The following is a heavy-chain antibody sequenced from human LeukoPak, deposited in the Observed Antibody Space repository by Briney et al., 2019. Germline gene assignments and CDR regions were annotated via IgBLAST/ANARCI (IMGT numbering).Heavy chain of an antibody. Sequence: GGSLRLSCAASGFTFSNYGMHWVRQVPGKGLEWVAAIWFDGIRKYYADSVKGRLTISRDNSKNTLYLQMNSLKASDTAMYYCARPESAGVPAAINYWGQGTLVTVSS. D-gene: IGHD2-2*01. J-gene: IGHJ4*02. CDR1: GFTFSNYG. V-gene: IGHV3-33*01. CDR2: IWFDGIRK. CDR3: ARPESAGVPAAINY.